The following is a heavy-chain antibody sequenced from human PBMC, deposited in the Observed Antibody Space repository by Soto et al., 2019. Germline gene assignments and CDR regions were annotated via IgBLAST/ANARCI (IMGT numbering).Heavy chain of an antibody. J-gene: IGHJ4*02. CDR3: ARLRITTFGVVTGHYFDY. V-gene: IGHV4-61*08. D-gene: IGHD3-3*01. CDR1: GGSVSSGVYY. Sequence: SETLSLTCSVSGGSVSSGVYYWSWIRQPPGKGLDLIGYISNTGNTNYNPSLTSRVALSLDTSRNQFSLKLRSVTAADTAVYYCARLRITTFGVVTGHYFDYWGRGTLVTVSS. CDR2: ISNTGNT.